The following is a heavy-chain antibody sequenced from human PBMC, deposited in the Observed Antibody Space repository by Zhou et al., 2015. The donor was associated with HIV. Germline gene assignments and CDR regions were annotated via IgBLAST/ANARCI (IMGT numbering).Heavy chain of an antibody. CDR2: ISWNSGSI. V-gene: IGHV3-9*01. CDR3: ARDLGPPGXHPR. J-gene: IGHJ1*01. CDR1: GFTFDDFA. D-gene: IGHD3-10*01. Sequence: VQLVESGGGLVQPGRSLRLSCAASGFTFDDFAMHWVRQAPGKGLEWVSGISWNSGSIGYADSVKGRFTISRDNAENSLYLQINSLRVEDTAVYYCARDLGPPGXHPRWGQGTLVTVSS.